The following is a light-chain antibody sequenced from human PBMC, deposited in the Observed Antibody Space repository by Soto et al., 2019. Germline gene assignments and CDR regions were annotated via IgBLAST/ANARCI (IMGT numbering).Light chain of an antibody. V-gene: IGKV3-15*01. CDR1: QSLGGN. Sequence: EIVMTQSPATLSVSPGDTATLSCRASQSLGGNLAWYQQKPGQAPRLLIFRASSRATGVPARFSARGSEPEFLLTIGGLQYEYFAVYCCQQYSNWPPWTFDPGPKAEIK. CDR3: QQYSNWPPWT. J-gene: IGKJ1*01. CDR2: RAS.